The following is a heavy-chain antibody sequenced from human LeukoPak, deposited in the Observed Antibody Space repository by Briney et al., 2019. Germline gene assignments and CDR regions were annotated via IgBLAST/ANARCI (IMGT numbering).Heavy chain of an antibody. CDR1: GGSLSSYY. D-gene: IGHD3-3*01. CDR2: IYYSGST. V-gene: IGHV4-59*01. CDR3: ARALLDFWSGYYYYFDY. J-gene: IGHJ4*02. Sequence: SETLSLTCSVSGGSLSSYYWSWIRQPPGKGLEWIGYIYYSGSTNYNPSLKSRVTISVDTSKNQFSLKLSSVTAADTAVYYCARALLDFWSGYYYYFDYWGQGTLVTVS.